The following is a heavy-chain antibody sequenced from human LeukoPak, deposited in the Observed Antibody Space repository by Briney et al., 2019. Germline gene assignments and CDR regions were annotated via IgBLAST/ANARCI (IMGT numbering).Heavy chain of an antibody. CDR3: ARDKQKILGYCSSTSCPHNPFY. V-gene: IGHV4-34*01. J-gene: IGHJ4*02. D-gene: IGHD2-2*01. CDR1: GGSFSGYF. CDR2: INHSGRT. Sequence: SETLSLTCAVYGGSFSGYFWTWIRQPPGKGLEWLGEINHSGRTNYNPSLKSRVTISVDTSKNQFSLTLSSVTAEDTAVYYCARDKQKILGYCSSTSCPHNPFYWGQGTLVTVSS.